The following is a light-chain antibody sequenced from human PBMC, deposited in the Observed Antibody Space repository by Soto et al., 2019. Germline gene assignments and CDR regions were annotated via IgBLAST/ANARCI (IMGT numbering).Light chain of an antibody. CDR3: SSYTISGTLSVV. Sequence: QSALTQPASVSGSPGQSITISCTGTSSDVGGYNYVSWYQQHPGKAPKLMIYGVTNRPSGVSNRFSGSKSGNTASLTISGLQAEDEADYYCSSYTISGTLSVVFGGGTKLTVL. J-gene: IGLJ2*01. CDR1: SSDVGGYNY. V-gene: IGLV2-14*01. CDR2: GVT.